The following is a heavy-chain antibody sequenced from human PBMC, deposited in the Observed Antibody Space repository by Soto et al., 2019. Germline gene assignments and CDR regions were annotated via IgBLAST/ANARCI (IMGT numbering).Heavy chain of an antibody. CDR2: IYHSGST. Sequence: QVQLQESGPGLLKPSGTLSLTCAVSGASITNSNWWSWVRQPPGKGLEWVGEIYHSGSTNYNPSLKSRVTILVDKSKNQFSLKLTSVTAADTAVYYCARRYYYGMDVWGQGTTVTVS. CDR3: ARRYYYGMDV. CDR1: GASITNSNW. V-gene: IGHV4-4*02. J-gene: IGHJ6*02.